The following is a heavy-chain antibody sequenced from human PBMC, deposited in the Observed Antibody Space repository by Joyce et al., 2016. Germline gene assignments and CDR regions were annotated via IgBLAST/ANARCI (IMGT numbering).Heavy chain of an antibody. CDR2: ISGNSVNK. CDR3: AKVNEALYYYYGMDV. J-gene: IGHJ6*02. V-gene: IGHV3-9*01. Sequence: EVQLVESGGGLVQPGRSLRLSCAASGFTFDDYAMHWGRQGPGKGLEWVSGISGNSVNKGYADSVKGRFTISRDNAKNSLYLQMNSLRAEDTALYYCAKVNEALYYYYGMDVWGQGTTVTVSS. CDR1: GFTFDDYA.